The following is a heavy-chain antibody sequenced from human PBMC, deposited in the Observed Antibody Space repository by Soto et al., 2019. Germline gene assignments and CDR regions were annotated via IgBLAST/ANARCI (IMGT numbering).Heavy chain of an antibody. CDR2: MNPNSGNT. CDR3: AIYDFWSGYRNDNWFDP. V-gene: IGHV1-8*01. J-gene: IGHJ5*02. D-gene: IGHD3-3*01. Sequence: ASVKVSCKASGYTFTSYDINWVRQATGQGLEWMGWMNPNSGNTGYAQKFQGRVTMTRNTSISTAYMELSSLRSEDTAVYYCAIYDFWSGYRNDNWFDPWCQGTLVIVSS. CDR1: GYTFTSYD.